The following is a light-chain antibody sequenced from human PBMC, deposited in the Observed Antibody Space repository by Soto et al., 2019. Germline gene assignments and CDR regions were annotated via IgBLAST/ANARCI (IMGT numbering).Light chain of an antibody. Sequence: EIVLTQSRGTLSLSPGERATLSCRASQSVSSSYLAWYQKKPDQAPTLLIYGASSRATRIPDRFSGSGSGTDFTLTISRLEPEDFAVYYCQQYGSSPRLTFGGGTKVDIK. CDR3: QQYGSSPRLT. J-gene: IGKJ4*01. V-gene: IGKV3-20*01. CDR2: GAS. CDR1: QSVSSSY.